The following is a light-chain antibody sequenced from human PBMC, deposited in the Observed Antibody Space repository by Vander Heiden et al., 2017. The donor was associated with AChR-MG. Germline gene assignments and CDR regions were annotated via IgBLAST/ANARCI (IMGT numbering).Light chain of an antibody. J-gene: IGKJ1*01. CDR2: EGS. CDR3: QQRLSWPRT. CDR1: QTVRNS. Sequence: EIVFTQPPATLSLLPGERATPSCRASQTVRNSLAWYRQPPGQAPTLLIYEGSVRAPGVPARFSANRYGSDFTLSISNLEPDDFAVYYCQQRLSWPRTFGPGTRVE. V-gene: IGKV3-11*01.